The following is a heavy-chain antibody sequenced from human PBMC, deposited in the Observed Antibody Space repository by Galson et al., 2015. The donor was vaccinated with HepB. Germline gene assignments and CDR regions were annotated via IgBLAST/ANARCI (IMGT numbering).Heavy chain of an antibody. J-gene: IGHJ6*03. CDR2: ISRSSSTI. CDR3: ARDGAQYCSSTSCYRYYYMDV. Sequence: LSCAASGFTFSSYSMNWVRQAQGKGLEWVSYISRSSSTIYYADSVKGRFTISRDNAKNSLYLQMNSLRDEDTAVYYCARDGAQYCSSTSCYRYYYMDVWGKGTTVTVSS. V-gene: IGHV3-48*02. CDR1: GFTFSSYS. D-gene: IGHD2-2*01.